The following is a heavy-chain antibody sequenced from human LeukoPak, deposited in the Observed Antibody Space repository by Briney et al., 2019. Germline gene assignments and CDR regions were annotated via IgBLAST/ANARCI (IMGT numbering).Heavy chain of an antibody. Sequence: GGSLRLSCAASGFTFSSYAMSWVRQAPGKGLEWVSAISGSGGSTYYADSVKGRFIISRDNSKNTLYLQMNSLRAEDTAVYYCAKDPESYYYYYGMDVWGQGTTVTVSS. V-gene: IGHV3-23*01. CDR3: AKDPESYYYYYGMDV. CDR2: ISGSGGST. CDR1: GFTFSSYA. J-gene: IGHJ6*02.